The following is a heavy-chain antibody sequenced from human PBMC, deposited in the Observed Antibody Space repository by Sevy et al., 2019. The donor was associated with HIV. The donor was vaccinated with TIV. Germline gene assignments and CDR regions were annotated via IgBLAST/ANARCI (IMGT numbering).Heavy chain of an antibody. Sequence: SETLSLTCTVSGGSISSSTYYWGWIRQPPGKGLEWIASIYYSGSTYYNVSLESRVTISVDMSRNQFSRRLSSVTAADTAVYYCARHGGIAVATLDYWGQGTMVTVSS. CDR1: GGSISSSTYY. CDR3: ARHGGIAVATLDY. CDR2: IYYSGST. D-gene: IGHD6-19*01. V-gene: IGHV4-39*01. J-gene: IGHJ4*02.